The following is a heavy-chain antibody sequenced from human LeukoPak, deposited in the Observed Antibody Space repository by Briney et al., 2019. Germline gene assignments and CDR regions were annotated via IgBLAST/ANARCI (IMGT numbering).Heavy chain of an antibody. CDR1: GFTFSNFG. CDR3: AKQMAVDYFDY. CDR2: ISYDGKNE. V-gene: IGHV3-30*18. J-gene: IGHJ4*02. D-gene: IGHD5-24*01. Sequence: GGSLRLSCAASGFTFSNFGMHWVRQAPGKGLEWVAVISYDGKNEYYTDSEKGRFTISRDNAKNTLYLQMNSLRVEDTAVYYCAKQMAVDYFDYWGQGTLVTVSS.